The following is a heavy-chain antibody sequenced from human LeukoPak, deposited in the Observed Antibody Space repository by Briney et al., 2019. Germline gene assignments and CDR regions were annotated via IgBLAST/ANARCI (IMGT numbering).Heavy chain of an antibody. CDR2: ISGSNSYI. D-gene: IGHD3-22*01. CDR3: ARDFYRLVVVTNYFDY. CDR1: VFTFSSYS. Sequence: GGSLRLSCAASVFTFSSYSMNWVRQAPGKGLEWVSSISGSNSYIYYADSMKGRFTISRDNAKNSLYLQMNSLRAKDTAVYYCARDFYRLVVVTNYFDYWGQGTLVTVS. V-gene: IGHV3-21*01. J-gene: IGHJ4*02.